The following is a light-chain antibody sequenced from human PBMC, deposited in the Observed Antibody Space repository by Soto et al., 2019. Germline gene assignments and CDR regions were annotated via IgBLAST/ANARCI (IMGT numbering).Light chain of an antibody. CDR3: LQYHNLWA. V-gene: IGKV3D-7*01. CDR1: QSVNSGY. Sequence: EIVLTQSPATLSLSPGERATLSCRASQSVNSGYLAWFQQKPGQAPRLLIYRASTRAPGVPARFSGSGSGTEFTLTISSLQPEDFTVYSCLQYHNLWAFGQGTKVEI. J-gene: IGKJ1*01. CDR2: RAS.